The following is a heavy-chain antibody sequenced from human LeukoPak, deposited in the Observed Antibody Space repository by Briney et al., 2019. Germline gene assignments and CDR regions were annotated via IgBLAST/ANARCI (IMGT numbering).Heavy chain of an antibody. D-gene: IGHD6-19*01. V-gene: IGHV3-9*01. CDR3: AKDNRRHYTSGPNPDSLH. CDR1: GFIFNNYA. J-gene: IGHJ4*02. Sequence: GGSLRLSCAGSGFIFNNYAMHWARQPPGKGLEWVSGISWNSGSIDYADSVKGRFTISRDNAKNSLYLQMNSLRVEDTAFYYCAKDNRRHYTSGPNPDSLHWGQGALVTVSS. CDR2: ISWNSGSI.